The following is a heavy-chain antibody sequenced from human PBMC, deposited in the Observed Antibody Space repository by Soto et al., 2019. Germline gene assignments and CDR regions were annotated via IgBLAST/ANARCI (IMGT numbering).Heavy chain of an antibody. V-gene: IGHV3-30*18. CDR2: ISYDGSNK. D-gene: IGHD2-2*01. J-gene: IGHJ6*02. CDR3: GKVTGYCSSSSCSSEYYYYYGLDV. Sequence: QVQLVESGGGVVQPGRSLRLSCAASGFTFSSYGMHWVRQAPGKGLEWVAVISYDGSNKYYGDSVKGRFTISRDNPKNPLYLQMKSLRAEDTAVNYCGKVTGYCSSSSCSSEYYYYYGLDVWGQGTPVTVSS. CDR1: GFTFSSYG.